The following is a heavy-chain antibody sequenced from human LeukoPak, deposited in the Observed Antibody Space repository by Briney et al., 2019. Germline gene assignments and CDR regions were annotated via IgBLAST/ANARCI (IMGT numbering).Heavy chain of an antibody. CDR1: GYTFTSYG. CDR3: ARDLGGDGDPDY. Sequence: ASVKVSCKASGYTFTSYGISWVRQAPGQGLEWMGWISAYNGNTTYAQKLQGSVTMTTDTSTSTDYMELRSLRCDDTAVYYCARDLGGDGDPDYWGQGTLVTVSS. V-gene: IGHV1-18*01. CDR2: ISAYNGNT. J-gene: IGHJ4*02. D-gene: IGHD2-21*01.